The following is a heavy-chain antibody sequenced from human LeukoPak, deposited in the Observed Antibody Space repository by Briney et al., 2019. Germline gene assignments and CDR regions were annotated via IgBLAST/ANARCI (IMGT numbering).Heavy chain of an antibody. CDR3: AHSMWLAFDD. D-gene: IGHD6-19*01. J-gene: IGHJ4*02. CDR2: IFWRDEK. Sequence: SGPTLVNPTQTLTLTCTFSGFSLDTSGVGVGWIRQPPGKALEWLTLIFWRDEKIYSPSLKNRLTITKDTSKNQVVLTMNNMDPVDTATYYCAHSMWLAFDDWGQGTLVTVSS. CDR1: GFSLDTSGVG. V-gene: IGHV2-5*01.